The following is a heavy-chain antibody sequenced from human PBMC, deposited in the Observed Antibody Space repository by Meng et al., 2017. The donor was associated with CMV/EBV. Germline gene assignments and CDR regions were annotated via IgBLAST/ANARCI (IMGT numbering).Heavy chain of an antibody. J-gene: IGHJ5*02. D-gene: IGHD3-3*01. CDR3: ARRVGRYDFWSGYYPDNWFDP. CDR1: SSDY. Sequence: SSDYRGWIRQRPGKGLEWIGSSYYSGSTYFNPSLKRRVTISVDTSKSQFSLKLSSVTAADTAVYYCARRVGRYDFWSGYYPDNWFDPWGQGTLVTVSS. CDR2: SYYSGST. V-gene: IGHV4-39*01.